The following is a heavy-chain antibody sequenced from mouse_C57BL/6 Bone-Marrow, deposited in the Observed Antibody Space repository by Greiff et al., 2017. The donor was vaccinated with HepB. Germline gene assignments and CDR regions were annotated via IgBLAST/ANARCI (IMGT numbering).Heavy chain of an antibody. CDR1: GYTFTDYE. V-gene: IGHV1-15*01. D-gene: IGHD1-1*01. CDR2: IDPETGGT. Sequence: QVQLKESGAELVRPGASVTLSCKASGYTFTDYEMHWVKQTPVHGLEWIGAIDPETGGTAYNQKFKGKAILTADKSTSTAYMELRSLTSEESAVYYCTRSKVPSYYGSRGFDYWGQGTALTVSS. J-gene: IGHJ2*01. CDR3: TRSKVPSYYGSRGFDY.